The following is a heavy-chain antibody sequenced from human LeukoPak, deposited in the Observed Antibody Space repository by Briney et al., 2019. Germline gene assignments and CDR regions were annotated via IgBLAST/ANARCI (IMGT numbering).Heavy chain of an antibody. CDR1: GFTFMNYA. J-gene: IGHJ3*02. CDR2: ISGSGGST. Sequence: TGGSLRLSCATSGFTFMNYAMSWVRQAPGKGLEWVSAISGSGGSTYYADSVKGRFTISRDNSKNTLYLQMNSLRAEDTAVYYCAKDIDKVVTAYDHDAFDIWGQGTMVTVSS. D-gene: IGHD2-21*02. V-gene: IGHV3-23*01. CDR3: AKDIDKVVTAYDHDAFDI.